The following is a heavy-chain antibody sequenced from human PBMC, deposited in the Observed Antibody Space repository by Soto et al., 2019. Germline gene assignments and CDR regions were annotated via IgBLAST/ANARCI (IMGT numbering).Heavy chain of an antibody. Sequence: SETLSLTCTVSGGSISSYYWSWIRQPPGKGLDWIGYIYHTGSTNYNPSLKNRVTISVDKSKNLFSLRLFSVTAADTAVYYCGAHAGATYGPLDYWGRGTLVTVSS. J-gene: IGHJ4*02. CDR2: IYHTGST. V-gene: IGHV4-59*12. CDR3: GAHAGATYGPLDY. CDR1: GGSISSYY. D-gene: IGHD4-17*01.